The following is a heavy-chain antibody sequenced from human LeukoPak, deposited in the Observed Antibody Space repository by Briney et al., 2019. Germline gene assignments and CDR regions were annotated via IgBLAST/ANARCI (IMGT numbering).Heavy chain of an antibody. CDR3: TTDPSYYYDSSGYYDFDC. CDR2: LKRKTDGGTT. J-gene: IGHJ4*02. CDR1: GFTLSNLW. V-gene: IGHV3-15*01. Sequence: QSGGPLSLSCAACGFTLSNLWVSWVRQAPGKGLEWVGRLKRKTDGGTTDSAAPVQGRFTISRDDSKNTVYLQMNSRKGDDKAVDYCTTDPSYYYDSSGYYDFDCWGQGTLVT. D-gene: IGHD3-22*01.